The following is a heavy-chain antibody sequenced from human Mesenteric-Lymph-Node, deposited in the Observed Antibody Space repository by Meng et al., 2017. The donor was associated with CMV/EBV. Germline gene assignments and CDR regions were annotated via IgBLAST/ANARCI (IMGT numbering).Heavy chain of an antibody. Sequence: GESLKISCVASGFSLRSYEMNWVRQAPGKGLEWVSYISSSGSSIYSADSVRGRFTISRDNSKNTLYLQMNSLRAEDTAVYYCARFIDSYCGGDCFSYYYYGMDVWGQGTSVTVSS. D-gene: IGHD2-21*01. CDR2: ISSSGSSI. J-gene: IGHJ6*02. CDR3: ARFIDSYCGGDCFSYYYYGMDV. CDR1: GFSLRSYE. V-gene: IGHV3-48*03.